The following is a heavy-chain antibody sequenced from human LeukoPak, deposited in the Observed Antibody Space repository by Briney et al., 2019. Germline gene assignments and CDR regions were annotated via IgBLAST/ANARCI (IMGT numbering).Heavy chain of an antibody. J-gene: IGHJ4*02. CDR3: ARQSGTYYVALSSDY. Sequence: PGGSLRLSCAASGFTFSSYAMHWVRQAPGKGLEWVAVISYDGSNKYYADSVKGRFTISRDNAKNSLYLQMTSLRAEDTAVYYCARQSGTYYVALSSDYWGQGTLVTVSS. CDR2: ISYDGSNK. D-gene: IGHD1-26*01. CDR1: GFTFSSYA. V-gene: IGHV3-30-3*01.